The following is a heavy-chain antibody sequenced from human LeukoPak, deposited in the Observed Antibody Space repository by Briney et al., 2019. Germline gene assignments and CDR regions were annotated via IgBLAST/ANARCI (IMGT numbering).Heavy chain of an antibody. CDR3: ARGGSGDHFDF. D-gene: IGHD2-15*01. V-gene: IGHV5-51*01. Sequence: GESLKISCKGSGYSFSRYWIGWVRQMPGKGLEWMGIIYPGNSESRYSPAFQGQVTISADKSVSTAYLQWSSLKASDTAMYYCARGGSGDHFDFWGQGTLVTVSS. J-gene: IGHJ4*02. CDR2: IYPGNSES. CDR1: GYSFSRYW.